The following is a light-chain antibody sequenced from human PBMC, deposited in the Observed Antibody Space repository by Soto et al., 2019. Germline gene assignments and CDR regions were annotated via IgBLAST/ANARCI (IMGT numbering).Light chain of an antibody. CDR2: DTR. J-gene: IGLJ2*01. Sequence: QSVLTQPPSVSAAPGQKVSISCSGSHSNIGNNYVSWYQQFPGAAPKLLIYDTRKRPSWIPDRFPASKSGTSATLVITGLQSGDEAYYYCGTWDSSLSAGRFGGGTKLTVL. CDR3: GTWDSSLSAGR. V-gene: IGLV1-51*01. CDR1: HSNIGNNY.